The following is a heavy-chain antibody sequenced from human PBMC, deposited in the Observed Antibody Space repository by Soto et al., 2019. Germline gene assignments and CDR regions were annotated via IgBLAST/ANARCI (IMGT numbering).Heavy chain of an antibody. CDR1: GFHFSSHG. D-gene: IGHD6-13*01. J-gene: IGHJ6*02. Sequence: QVQLVESGGNVVQPGRSLRLSCAASGFHFSSHGMHWVRQAPGKGLEWVAHLWACGNYAYYAYSVKGRFTISSDQSKNTIYQPMNSLEAEDTAVYYCARDAQQLANYGMDVWGQGTTVTVS. CDR2: LWACGNYA. CDR3: ARDAQQLANYGMDV. V-gene: IGHV3-33*01.